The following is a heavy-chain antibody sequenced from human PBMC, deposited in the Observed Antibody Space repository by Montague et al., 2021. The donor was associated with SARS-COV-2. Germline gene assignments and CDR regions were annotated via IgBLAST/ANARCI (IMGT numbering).Heavy chain of an antibody. Sequence: SRRLSLSASGFTFSSYGMNWVRQAPGKGLEWVSYISTSSSTIYYADSVKGRFTISRDNAKNSLYLQMNSLRDEDTAVHYCARDLGLVPAMVYYYYYGMDVWGQGTTVTVSS. CDR3: ARDLGLVPAMVYYYYYGMDV. CDR2: ISTSSSTI. D-gene: IGHD5-18*01. J-gene: IGHJ6*02. V-gene: IGHV3-48*02. CDR1: GFTFSSYG.